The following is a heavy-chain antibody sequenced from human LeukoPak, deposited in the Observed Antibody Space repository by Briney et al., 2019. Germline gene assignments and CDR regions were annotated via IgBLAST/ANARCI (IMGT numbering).Heavy chain of an antibody. Sequence: PSGTLSLTCAVSGASTSSSARWSWVRQFPGKGLEWIGEVYHGGSTNYNPSLKSRVTISLDNSNNHFSLRLSSVTAADTARYYCARRGYSGYEAYFDYWGQGTLVTVSS. J-gene: IGHJ4*02. D-gene: IGHD5-12*01. CDR3: ARRGYSGYEAYFDY. CDR1: GASTSSSAR. CDR2: VYHGGST. V-gene: IGHV4-4*02.